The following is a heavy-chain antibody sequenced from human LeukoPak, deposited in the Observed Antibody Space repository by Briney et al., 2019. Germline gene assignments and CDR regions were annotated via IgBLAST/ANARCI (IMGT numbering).Heavy chain of an antibody. CDR3: AKDLGSSWYDAFDI. Sequence: GGSLRLSCAASGFTFTNYVMSWVRQPPGKGLEWVSTITGSGGTTYYADSVKGRFTISRDNSKNTLSLQMNSLRAEDTAVYYCAKDLGSSWYDAFDIWGQGTMVTVSS. V-gene: IGHV3-23*01. CDR2: ITGSGGTT. D-gene: IGHD6-13*01. CDR1: GFTFTNYV. J-gene: IGHJ3*02.